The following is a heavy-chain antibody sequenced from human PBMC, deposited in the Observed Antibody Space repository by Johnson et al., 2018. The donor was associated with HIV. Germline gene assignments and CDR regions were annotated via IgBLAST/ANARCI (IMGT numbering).Heavy chain of an antibody. J-gene: IGHJ3*02. D-gene: IGHD3-10*01. V-gene: IGHV3-9*01. CDR1: GVTVSNNY. CDR2: ISWNSGTI. CDR3: ARDLAPGGSGSYYNAFDI. Sequence: VQLVESGGGLVQRGGSLRLSCVASGVTVSNNYMIWVRQAPGKGLEWVSGISWNSGTIDFVDSLKGRFTISRDNAKNSLYLQMNSLRAEDAALHYCARDLAPGGSGSYYNAFDIWGQGTMVTVSS.